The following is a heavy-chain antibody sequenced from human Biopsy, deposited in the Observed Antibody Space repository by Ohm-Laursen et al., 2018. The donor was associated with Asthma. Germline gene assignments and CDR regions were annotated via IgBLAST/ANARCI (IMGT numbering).Heavy chain of an antibody. CDR3: ARCQVGYSSGWSLLLKKIYYSGMDV. J-gene: IGHJ6*02. Sequence: PVKVSCKAPGGTFSNFAISWVRQAPGQGLEWLGGIMTVFGTTNYAQKVQGRVTITADESTSTAYMEVTSLRSEDTAIYYCARCQVGYSSGWSLLLKKIYYSGMDVWGQGTAVTVSS. V-gene: IGHV1-69*13. CDR1: GGTFSNFA. D-gene: IGHD6-19*01. CDR2: IMTVFGTT.